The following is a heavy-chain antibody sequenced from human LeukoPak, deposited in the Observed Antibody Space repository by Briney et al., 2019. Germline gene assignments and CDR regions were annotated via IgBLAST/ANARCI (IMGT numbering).Heavy chain of an antibody. Sequence: SVKVSCKASGGTFSSYAISWVRQAPGQGLEWMGRIIPIFGTANYAQKFQGRVTITTDESTSTAYMELSSLRSEDTAVYYCARGRPYCNGGSCYRRFDYWGQGTLVTVSS. D-gene: IGHD2-15*01. V-gene: IGHV1-69*05. CDR1: GGTFSSYA. J-gene: IGHJ4*02. CDR2: IIPIFGTA. CDR3: ARGRPYCNGGSCYRRFDY.